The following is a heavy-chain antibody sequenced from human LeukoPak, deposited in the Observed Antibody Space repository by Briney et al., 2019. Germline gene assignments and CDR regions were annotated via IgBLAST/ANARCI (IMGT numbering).Heavy chain of an antibody. CDR3: ARSDPKSHDAFDI. CDR2: SSAANGNT. CDR1: GYTFTNYA. Sequence: ASVKVSRKASGYTFTNYAMHWLRQAPGQRLEWMGWSSAANGNTKYSQEFQGRVTITTDTSASTAYMELSSLRSEDMAVYYCARSDPKSHDAFDIWGQGTMVTLSS. V-gene: IGHV1-3*02. J-gene: IGHJ3*02.